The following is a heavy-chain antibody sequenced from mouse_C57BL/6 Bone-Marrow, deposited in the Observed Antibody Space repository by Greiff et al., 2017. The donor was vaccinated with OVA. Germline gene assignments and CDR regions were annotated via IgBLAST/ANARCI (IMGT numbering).Heavy chain of an antibody. CDR2: INPNNGGT. Sequence: EVKLVESGPELVKPGASVKIPCKASGYTFTDYNMDWVKQSHGKSLEWIGDINPNNGGTIYNQKFKGKATLTVDKSSSTAYMELRSLTSEDTAVYFCARSGDGYLYWYFDVWGTGTTVTVSS. CDR1: GYTFTDYN. CDR3: ARSGDGYLYWYFDV. D-gene: IGHD2-3*01. V-gene: IGHV1-18*01. J-gene: IGHJ1*03.